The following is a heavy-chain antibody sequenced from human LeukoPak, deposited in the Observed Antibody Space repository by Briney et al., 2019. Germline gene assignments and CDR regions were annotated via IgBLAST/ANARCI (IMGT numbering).Heavy chain of an antibody. CDR2: INHSGST. CDR1: GGSFSGYY. J-gene: IGHJ4*02. D-gene: IGHD6-6*01. V-gene: IGHV4-34*01. CDR3: ATDVRYSSSSNRLDY. Sequence: PSETLSLTCAVYGGSFSGYYWSWIRQPPGKGLEWIGEINHSGSTNYNPSLKSRVTISVDTSKNQFSLKLSSVTAADTAVYYCATDVRYSSSSNRLDYWGQGTLVTVSS.